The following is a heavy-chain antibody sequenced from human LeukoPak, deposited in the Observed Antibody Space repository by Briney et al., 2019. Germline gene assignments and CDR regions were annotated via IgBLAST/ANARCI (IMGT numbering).Heavy chain of an antibody. CDR3: ATSPGYGDYAPDY. CDR1: GGSISSSSYY. CDR2: IYYSGST. Sequence: PSETLSLTCTVPGGSISSSSYYWGWIRQPPGKGLEWIGGIYYSGSTYYNPSLKSRVTISVDTSKNQFSLKLSSVTAADTAVYYCATSPGYGDYAPDYWGQGTLVTVSS. V-gene: IGHV4-39*01. J-gene: IGHJ4*02. D-gene: IGHD4-17*01.